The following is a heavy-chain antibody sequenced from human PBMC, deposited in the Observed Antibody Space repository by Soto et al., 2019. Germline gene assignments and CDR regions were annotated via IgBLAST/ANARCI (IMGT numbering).Heavy chain of an antibody. V-gene: IGHV3-23*01. Sequence: GGSLSLSCAASGFTFSSFAMSWVRQASGKGLEWVSSISGSGGTTYNADSIQGRLTISRDNSKNTLYLQMNSLRVDDTAIYYCARLRIRPSYYFDYWGQGILVTVSS. CDR1: GFTFSSFA. D-gene: IGHD2-15*01. J-gene: IGHJ4*02. CDR3: ARLRIRPSYYFDY. CDR2: ISGSGGTT.